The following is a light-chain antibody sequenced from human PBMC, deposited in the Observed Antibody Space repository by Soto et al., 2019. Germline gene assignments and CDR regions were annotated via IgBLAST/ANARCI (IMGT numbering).Light chain of an antibody. Sequence: QSVLTQPRSVSGSPGQSVTISCTGTSSDAGGYNYVSWYQQHPGTAPKLIIFGVSKRPSGVPDRFSGSKSGNTASLSISGLQAEDKADYYCSSYAGTYSYVLGTGTKVTVL. CDR2: GVS. CDR1: SSDAGGYNY. V-gene: IGLV2-11*01. J-gene: IGLJ1*01. CDR3: SSYAGTYSYV.